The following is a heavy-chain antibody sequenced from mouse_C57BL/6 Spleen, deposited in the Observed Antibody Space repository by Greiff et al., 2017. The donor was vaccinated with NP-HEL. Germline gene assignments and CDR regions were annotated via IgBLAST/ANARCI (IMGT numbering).Heavy chain of an antibody. CDR2: IYPGDGDT. CDR3: AREERTAHSFDY. D-gene: IGHD3-2*02. CDR1: GYAFSSSW. J-gene: IGHJ2*01. V-gene: IGHV1-82*01. Sequence: SGPELVKPGASVKISCKASGYAFSSSWMNWVKQRPGKGLEWIGRIYPGDGDTNYNGKFKGKATLTADKSSSTAYMQLSSLTSEDSAVYFCAREERTAHSFDYWGQGTTLTVSS.